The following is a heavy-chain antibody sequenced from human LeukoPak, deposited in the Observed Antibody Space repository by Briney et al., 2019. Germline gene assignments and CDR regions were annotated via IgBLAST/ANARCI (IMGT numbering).Heavy chain of an antibody. CDR1: GGSFSGYY. CDR3: ARGRGYCSGGSCHSRSVGRLDY. CDR2: INHSGST. V-gene: IGHV4-34*01. D-gene: IGHD2-15*01. J-gene: IGHJ4*02. Sequence: SETLSLTCAVYGGSFSGYYWSWIRQPPGKGLEWIGEINHSGSTNYNPSLKSRVTTSVDTSKNQFSLKLSSVTAADTAVYYCARGRGYCSGGSCHSRSVGRLDYWGQGTLVTVSS.